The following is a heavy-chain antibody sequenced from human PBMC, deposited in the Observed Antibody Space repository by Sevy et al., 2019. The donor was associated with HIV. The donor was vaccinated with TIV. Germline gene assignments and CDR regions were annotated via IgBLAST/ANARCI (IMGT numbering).Heavy chain of an antibody. D-gene: IGHD3-9*01. CDR1: GFKVNDYY. CDR2: ISGIGPTK. CDR3: ARAGNLWFFDY. J-gene: IGHJ4*02. Sequence: GGSLRLSCAASGFKVNDYYMSWIRQAPGKRLEWVSYISGIGPTKYYADSVRGRFTISRDNAKNYLYLQMSSLSADDTAMYFCARAGNLWFFDYWGQGAQVTVSS. V-gene: IGHV3-11*01.